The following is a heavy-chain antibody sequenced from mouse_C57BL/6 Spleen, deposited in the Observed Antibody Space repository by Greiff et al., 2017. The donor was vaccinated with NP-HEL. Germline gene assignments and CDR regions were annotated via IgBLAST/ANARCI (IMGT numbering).Heavy chain of an antibody. CDR1: GYSITRGYY. CDR3: AFSYGGY. J-gene: IGHJ2*01. V-gene: IGHV3-6*01. CDR2: ISYDGSN. Sequence: ESGPGLVKPSQSLSLTCSVTGYSITRGYYWNWIRQFPGNKLEWMGYISYDGSNNYNPSLKNRISITRDTSKNQFFLKLNSVTTEDTATYYCAFSYGGYWGQGTTLTVSS. D-gene: IGHD1-1*01.